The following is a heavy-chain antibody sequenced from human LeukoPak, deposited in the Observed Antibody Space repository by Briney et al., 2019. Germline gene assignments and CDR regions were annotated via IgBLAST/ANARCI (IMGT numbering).Heavy chain of an antibody. V-gene: IGHV1-69*13. CDR1: GYSFTSYY. Sequence: SVKVSCKASGYSFTSYYMHWVRQAPGQGLEWMGGIIPIFGTANYAQKFQGRVTITADESTSTAYMELTSLRSEDTAVYYCARAHCSGGSCYPFFDYWGQGTLVTVSS. D-gene: IGHD2-15*01. CDR3: ARAHCSGGSCYPFFDY. CDR2: IIPIFGTA. J-gene: IGHJ4*02.